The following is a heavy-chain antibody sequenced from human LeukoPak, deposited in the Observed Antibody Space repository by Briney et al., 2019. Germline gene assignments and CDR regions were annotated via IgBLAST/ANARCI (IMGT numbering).Heavy chain of an antibody. CDR3: ARSGDYYDSSGYWE. Sequence: SETLSLTCTVSGGAISSYYWSWIRQPPGKGLEWIGYIYYSGSTNYNPSLKSRVTISVDTSKNQFSLKLSSVTAADTAVYYCARSGDYYDSSGYWEWGQGTLVTVSS. CDR2: IYYSGST. CDR1: GGAISSYY. J-gene: IGHJ4*02. V-gene: IGHV4-59*01. D-gene: IGHD3-22*01.